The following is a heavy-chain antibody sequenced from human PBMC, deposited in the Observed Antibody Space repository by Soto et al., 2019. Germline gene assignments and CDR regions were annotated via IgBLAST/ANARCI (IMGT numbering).Heavy chain of an antibody. CDR1: GFTFSNSA. Sequence: PGESLKISCAASGFTFSNSAMTWVRQTPGKGLEWVSTISGSNGDSTYYADSVKGRFTISRDNSKNTLYLQMNSLRAEDTAVYNCVKHNWNNLGWFDPWGQGTLVTVSS. CDR3: VKHNWNNLGWFDP. V-gene: IGHV3-23*01. CDR2: ISGSNGDST. J-gene: IGHJ5*02. D-gene: IGHD1-20*01.